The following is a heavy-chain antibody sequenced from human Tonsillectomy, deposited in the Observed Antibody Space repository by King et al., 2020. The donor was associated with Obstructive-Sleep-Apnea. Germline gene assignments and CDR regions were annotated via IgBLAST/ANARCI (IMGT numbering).Heavy chain of an antibody. Sequence: VQLVESGGGLVQPGRSLRLSCAASGFTFDDYAMHWVRQAPGKGLEWVSGISWNSGSIGYADSVKGRFTISRDNAKNSLYLQMNSLRAEDTALYYCHGYYDSSGYYYSDYWGQGPLVTVSS. V-gene: IGHV3-9*01. J-gene: IGHJ4*02. CDR3: HGYYDSSGYYYSDY. CDR1: GFTFDDYA. CDR2: ISWNSGSI. D-gene: IGHD3-22*01.